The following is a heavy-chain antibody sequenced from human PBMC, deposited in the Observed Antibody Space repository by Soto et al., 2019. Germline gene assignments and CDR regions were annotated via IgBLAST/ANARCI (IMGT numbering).Heavy chain of an antibody. D-gene: IGHD4-17*01. CDR3: ARMVYGDYVHY. J-gene: IGHJ4*02. Sequence: PSETLSLTCTVFGGSISRYYLGWIRPPPGKGLEWIGYIYYSGSTNYNPSLKSRVTISVDTSKNQFSLKLSSVTAADTAVYYCARMVYGDYVHYWGQGTLVTVSS. CDR2: IYYSGST. V-gene: IGHV4-59*08. CDR1: GGSISRYY.